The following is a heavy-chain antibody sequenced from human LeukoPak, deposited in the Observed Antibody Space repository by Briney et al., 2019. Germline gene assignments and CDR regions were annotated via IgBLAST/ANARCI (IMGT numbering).Heavy chain of an antibody. Sequence: GSLRPSRSASGFPFRSYSMNWVPPASGKGLEWVPSISSSRSYIYYADSVKGRFTISRDNAKNSLYLQMNSLRAEDTAVYYCARDPGPYGTDAFDIWGQGTMVTVSS. CDR1: GFPFRSYS. D-gene: IGHD1-14*01. CDR3: ARDPGPYGTDAFDI. J-gene: IGHJ3*02. V-gene: IGHV3-21*01. CDR2: ISSSRSYI.